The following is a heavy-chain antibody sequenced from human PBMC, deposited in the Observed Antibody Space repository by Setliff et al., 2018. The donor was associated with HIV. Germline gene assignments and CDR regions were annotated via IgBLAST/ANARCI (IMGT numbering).Heavy chain of an antibody. D-gene: IGHD3-10*01. V-gene: IGHV4-34*01. J-gene: IGHJ6*03. CDR2: INHRGTT. CDR1: GGSISSYY. Sequence: PSETLSLTCTVSGGSISSYYWSWIRQPPGKGLEWIGEINHRGTTNYNPSLKSRVTISVDTSKNQFSLKLSAVAAADTAVYYCARKTGSGTDVTYYYYYMDVWGKGTTVTVSS. CDR3: ARKTGSGTDVTYYYYYMDV.